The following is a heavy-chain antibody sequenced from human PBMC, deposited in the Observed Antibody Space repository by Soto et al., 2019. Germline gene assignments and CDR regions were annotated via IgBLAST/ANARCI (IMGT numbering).Heavy chain of an antibody. Sequence: GTLSLTCAVSGGSISSSNWWSWVRQPPGKGLEWIGEIYHSGSTNYNPSLKSRVTISVDKSKNQFSLKLSSVTAADTAVYYCARALYSSSWVPDYWGQGTLVTVSS. D-gene: IGHD6-13*01. J-gene: IGHJ4*02. CDR2: IYHSGST. V-gene: IGHV4-4*02. CDR1: GGSISSSNW. CDR3: ARALYSSSWVPDY.